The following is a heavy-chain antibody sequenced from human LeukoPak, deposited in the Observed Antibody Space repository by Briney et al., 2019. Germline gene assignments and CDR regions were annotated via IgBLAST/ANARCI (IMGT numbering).Heavy chain of an antibody. CDR1: GFTFSSYW. V-gene: IGHV3-7*01. CDR2: IKQDGSEK. Sequence: GGSLRLSCAVSGFTFSSYWMSWVRQAPGKGLEWVANIKQDGSEKYYVDSVKGRFTISRDNAKNSLYLQMNSLRAEDTAVYYCASGFWSGYYLGHDAFDIWGQGTMVTVSS. CDR3: ASGFWSGYYLGHDAFDI. J-gene: IGHJ3*02. D-gene: IGHD3-3*01.